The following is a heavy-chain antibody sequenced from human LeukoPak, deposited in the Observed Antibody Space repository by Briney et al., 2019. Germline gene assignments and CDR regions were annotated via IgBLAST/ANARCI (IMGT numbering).Heavy chain of an antibody. CDR2: ISAYNGNT. Sequence: ASVKVSCKASGYTFTSYGISWVRQAPGQGLEWMGWISAYNGNTNYAQKLQGRVTMATDTSTSTAYMELRSLRSDDTAVYYCARAHVVRGVIIVDYWGQGTLVTVSS. CDR1: GYTFTSYG. J-gene: IGHJ4*02. CDR3: ARAHVVRGVIIVDY. V-gene: IGHV1-18*01. D-gene: IGHD3-10*01.